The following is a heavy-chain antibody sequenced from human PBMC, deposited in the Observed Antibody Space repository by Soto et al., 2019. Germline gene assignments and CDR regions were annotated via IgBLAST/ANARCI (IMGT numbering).Heavy chain of an antibody. D-gene: IGHD3-9*01. CDR3: AREGGYDILTGYRTYFDY. Sequence: GGSLRLSCAASGFTFSDYYMSWIRQAPGKGPEWVSYISSSSYTNYADSVKGRFTISRDNAKNSLYLQMNSLRAEDTAVYYCAREGGYDILTGYRTYFDYWGQGTLVTVSS. CDR2: ISSSSYT. CDR1: GFTFSDYY. J-gene: IGHJ4*02. V-gene: IGHV3-11*06.